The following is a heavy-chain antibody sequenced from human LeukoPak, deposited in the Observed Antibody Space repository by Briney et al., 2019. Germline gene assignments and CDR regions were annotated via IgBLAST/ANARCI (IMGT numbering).Heavy chain of an antibody. CDR2: IIPIFGTA. Sequence: ASVKVSCKASGGTFSSYAISWVRQAPGQGLEWMGGIIPIFGTANYAQKFQGRVTITADKSTSTAYMELSSLRSEDTAVYYCASHLDYYDSSGYYFDYWGQGTLVTVSS. V-gene: IGHV1-69*06. CDR1: GGTFSSYA. CDR3: ASHLDYYDSSGYYFDY. J-gene: IGHJ4*02. D-gene: IGHD3-22*01.